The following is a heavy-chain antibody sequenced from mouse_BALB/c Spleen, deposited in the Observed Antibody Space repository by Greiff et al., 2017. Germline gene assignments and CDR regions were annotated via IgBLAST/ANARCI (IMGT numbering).Heavy chain of an antibody. CDR2: INPSTGYT. D-gene: IGHD2-14*01. CDR1: GYTFTSYW. CDR3: ARGGYRYNYAMDY. Sequence: QVQLQQSGAELAKPGASVKMSCKASGYTFTSYWMHWVKQRPGQGLEWIGYINPSTGYTEYNQKFKDKATLTADKSSSTAYMQLSSLTSEDSAVYYCARGGYRYNYAMDYWGQGTSVTVSA. V-gene: IGHV1-7*01. J-gene: IGHJ4*01.